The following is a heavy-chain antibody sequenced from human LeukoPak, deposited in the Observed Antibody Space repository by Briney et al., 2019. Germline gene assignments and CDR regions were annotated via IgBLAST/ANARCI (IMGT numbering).Heavy chain of an antibody. J-gene: IGHJ4*02. CDR1: GYPFNGSY. V-gene: IGHV1-2*02. CDR2: INPNSGAT. Sequence: ASVKVSFKASGYPFNGSYLHWVRQAPGQGLEWMGWINPNSGATNYARQFQGRVTMTRDTSISTAYMELSRLRSDDTAVYHCARGLTTVPVDCWGQGTLVTVTS. CDR3: ARGLTTVPVDC. D-gene: IGHD4-17*01.